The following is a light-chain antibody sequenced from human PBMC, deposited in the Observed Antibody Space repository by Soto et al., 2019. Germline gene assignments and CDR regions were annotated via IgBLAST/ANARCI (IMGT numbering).Light chain of an antibody. J-gene: IGLJ1*01. CDR1: SSDIGSYNY. V-gene: IGLV2-14*01. CDR3: SSYTSSSHYV. Sequence: QSVLTQPASVSGSPGQSITISCTGSSSDIGSYNYVSWYQQHPGNAPKLMIYEVSNRPSGVSNRFSGSKSGNTASLTISGLQAQDEADYYCSSYTSSSHYVLGNGTKVT. CDR2: EVS.